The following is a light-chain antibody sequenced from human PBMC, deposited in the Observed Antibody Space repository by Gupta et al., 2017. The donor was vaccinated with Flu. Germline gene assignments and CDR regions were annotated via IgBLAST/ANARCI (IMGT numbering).Light chain of an antibody. Sequence: DIQLTQSPSFLSASLGDRVTITCRASQGIRSELAWYQQKPGKAPKLLIFSASTLQSGVPSRFSGSGSGTEFTLTISSLQPEDFATYYCQRRHSSPHMFGQGTKVDIK. J-gene: IGKJ2*01. V-gene: IGKV1-9*01. CDR3: QRRHSSPHM. CDR2: SAS. CDR1: QGIRSE.